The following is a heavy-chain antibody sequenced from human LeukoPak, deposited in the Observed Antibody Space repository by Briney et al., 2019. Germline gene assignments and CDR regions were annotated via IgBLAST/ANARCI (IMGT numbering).Heavy chain of an antibody. J-gene: IGHJ4*02. Sequence: SETLSLTCAVYGGSFSGYYWSWIRQPPGKGLEWIGEINHSGSTNYNPSLKSRVTISVDTSKNQFSLKLSSVTAADTAVYYCARRYAPGWYGEVDYWGQGTLVTVSS. V-gene: IGHV4-34*01. D-gene: IGHD6-19*01. CDR1: GGSFSGYY. CDR2: INHSGST. CDR3: ARRYAPGWYGEVDY.